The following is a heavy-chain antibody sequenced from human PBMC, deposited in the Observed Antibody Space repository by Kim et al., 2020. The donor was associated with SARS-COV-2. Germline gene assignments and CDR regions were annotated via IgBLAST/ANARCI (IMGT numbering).Heavy chain of an antibody. D-gene: IGHD2-8*02. CDR3: TRATTVVSLPDS. CDR1: GFSFGDYT. V-gene: IGHV3-49*04. CDR2: IRSQGHGGTT. J-gene: IGHJ5*01. Sequence: GGSLRLSCRGSGFSFGDYTMAWVRQAPGKGLEWVGFIRSQGHGGTTGYAASVRGRFTMSRDDSKSIAYLQMNSLRDDDTATYYCTRATTVVSLPDSWGQGTLAIVSS.